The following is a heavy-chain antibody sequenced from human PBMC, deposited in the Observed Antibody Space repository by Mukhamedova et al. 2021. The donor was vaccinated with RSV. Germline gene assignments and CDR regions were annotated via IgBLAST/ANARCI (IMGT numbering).Heavy chain of an antibody. Sequence: AISSNGGNTYYANSVKGRFTISRDNSKNTLYLQMGSLRAEDMAVYYCARETRLGMSFDYWGQGTLVTVSS. J-gene: IGHJ4*02. D-gene: IGHD6-13*01. CDR3: ARETRLGMSFDY. V-gene: IGHV3-64*01. CDR2: ISSNGGNT.